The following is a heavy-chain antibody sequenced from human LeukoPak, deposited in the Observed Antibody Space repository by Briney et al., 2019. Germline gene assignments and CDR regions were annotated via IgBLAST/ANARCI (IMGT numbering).Heavy chain of an antibody. V-gene: IGHV4-59*01. J-gene: IGHJ3*02. CDR1: GGSISSYY. CDR3: ARVEAYNWNDADAFDI. D-gene: IGHD1-20*01. Sequence: SETLSLTCTVSGGSISSYYWSWIRQPPGKGLEWIGYIYYSGSTNYNPSLKSRVTISVDTSKNQFSLKLSSVTAADTAVYYCARVEAYNWNDADAFDIWGQGTMVTVSS. CDR2: IYYSGST.